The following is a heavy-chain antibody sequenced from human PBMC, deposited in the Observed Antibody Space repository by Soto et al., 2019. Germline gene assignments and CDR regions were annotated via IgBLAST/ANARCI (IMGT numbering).Heavy chain of an antibody. CDR1: GGTFSSYA. D-gene: IGHD1-1*01. Sequence: SVKVSCKASGGTFSSYAISWVRQAPGQGLEWMGGIIPIFGTANYAQKFQGRVTITADESTSTAYMELSSLRSEDTAVYYCASGRTGTPYYFDYWGQGTLVTVSS. CDR3: ASGRTGTPYYFDY. CDR2: IIPIFGTA. J-gene: IGHJ4*02. V-gene: IGHV1-69*13.